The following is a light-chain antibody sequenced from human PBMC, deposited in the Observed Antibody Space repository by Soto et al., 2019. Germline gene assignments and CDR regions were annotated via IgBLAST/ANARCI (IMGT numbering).Light chain of an antibody. CDR2: DVS. CDR3: SSYTTSSTVV. V-gene: IGLV2-14*01. Sequence: QSVLTQPASVSGSPGQSITISCTGTSSDVGGYNYVSWYQQHPGKAPKLMIYDVSNRPSGVSTRFSGSKSGDTASLTISGLQAEDEADYYCSSYTTSSTVVFGGRTKLTVL. J-gene: IGLJ2*01. CDR1: SSDVGGYNY.